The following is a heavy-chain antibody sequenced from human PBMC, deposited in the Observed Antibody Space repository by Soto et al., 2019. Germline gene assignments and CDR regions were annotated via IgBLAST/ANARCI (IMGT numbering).Heavy chain of an antibody. D-gene: IGHD5-12*01. J-gene: IGHJ4*02. V-gene: IGHV4-59*01. CDR1: GGSISSYY. Sequence: PSETLSLTCTVSGGSISSYYWSWIRQPPGKGLEWIGYIYYSGSTNYNPSLKSRVTIPVDTSKNQFSLKLSSVTAADTAVYYCAGYSGYDTSFDYWGQGTLVTVSS. CDR3: AGYSGYDTSFDY. CDR2: IYYSGST.